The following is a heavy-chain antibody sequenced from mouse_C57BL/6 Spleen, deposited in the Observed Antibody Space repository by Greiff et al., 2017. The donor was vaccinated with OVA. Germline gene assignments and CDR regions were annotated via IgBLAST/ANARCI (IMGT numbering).Heavy chain of an antibody. CDR3: ARDHYGSSYEYFDV. Sequence: DVMLVESEGGLVQPGSSMKLSCTASGFTFSDYYMAWVRQVPEKGLEWVANINYDGSSTYYLDSLKSRFIISRDNAKNILYLQMSSLKSEDTATYYCARDHYGSSYEYFDVWGTGTTVTVSS. CDR2: INYDGSST. J-gene: IGHJ1*03. V-gene: IGHV5-16*01. CDR1: GFTFSDYY. D-gene: IGHD1-1*01.